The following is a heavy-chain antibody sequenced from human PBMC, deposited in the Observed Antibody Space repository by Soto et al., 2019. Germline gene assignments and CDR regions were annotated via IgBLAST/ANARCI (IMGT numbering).Heavy chain of an antibody. Sequence: EVQLVESGGGLVQPGGSLRLSCAASGFSFSTYGMSWVRHAPGTGLEWVANIKQDGSETFYVDSLKGRFTISRDNAQNSLHLQMNSLRAEDTAVYYCARDMGSVFFVQDYWGLDVWGQWTTVTVSS. J-gene: IGHJ6*02. CDR3: ARDMGSVFFVQDYWGLDV. CDR1: GFSFSTYG. CDR2: IKQDGSET. V-gene: IGHV3-7*04. D-gene: IGHD6-19*01.